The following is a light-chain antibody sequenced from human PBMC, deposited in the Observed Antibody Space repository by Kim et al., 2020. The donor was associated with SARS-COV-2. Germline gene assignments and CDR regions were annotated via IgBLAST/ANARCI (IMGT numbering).Light chain of an antibody. V-gene: IGKV2D-29*02. J-gene: IGKJ3*01. Sequence: PASISCKSSQSRLPIDGKTYLSWYVQRPGQSPQLLIYEVSKRFSGVPDRFSGGGSGTDFTLKISRVEAEDVGVYYCMQSIRPPVTFGPGTKVDIK. CDR2: EVS. CDR1: QSRLPIDGKTY. CDR3: MQSIRPPVT.